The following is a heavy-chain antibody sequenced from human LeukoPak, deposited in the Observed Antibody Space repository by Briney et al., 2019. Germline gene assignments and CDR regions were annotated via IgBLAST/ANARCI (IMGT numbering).Heavy chain of an antibody. Sequence: SETLSLTCTVSVGSIRSSIYYWGWIRQPPGKGLEWVGSIYHTGRTYYNPSLKSRVSISVDTSKNQFFLRLSSVTAADTAVYYCARHKGQRYSGSYLDYWGQATLVTVSS. CDR3: ARHKGQRYSGSYLDY. V-gene: IGHV4-39*01. D-gene: IGHD1-26*01. CDR2: IYHTGRT. J-gene: IGHJ4*02. CDR1: VGSIRSSIYY.